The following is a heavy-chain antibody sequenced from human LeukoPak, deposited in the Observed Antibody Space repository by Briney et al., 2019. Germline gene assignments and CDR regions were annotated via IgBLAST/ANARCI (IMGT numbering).Heavy chain of an antibody. J-gene: IGHJ4*02. CDR3: AIMHGYYDGSGYWVQ. D-gene: IGHD3-22*01. CDR1: GFTFSSYA. CDR2: ISPSADRT. V-gene: IGHV3-23*01. Sequence: GGSLRLSCAASGFTFSSYAMSRARQAPGKGLEWVSFISPSADRTSNADSVEGRFTISRDNPRNTLYLQMNSLRDEDTAVYYCAIMHGYYDGSGYWVQWGQGTLVTVSS.